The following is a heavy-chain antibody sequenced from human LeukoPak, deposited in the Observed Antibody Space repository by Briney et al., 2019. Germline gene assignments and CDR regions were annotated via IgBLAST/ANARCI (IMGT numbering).Heavy chain of an antibody. J-gene: IGHJ3*02. Sequence: AGGSLRLSCAASGFTFSSYSMNWVRQAPGKGLEWVAVISDDGSKIYYADSVKGRFTISRDNSKNTLYLQMNSLRAEDTAVYYCARVRRDGYNFDAFDIWGQGTMVTVSS. CDR2: ISDDGSKI. D-gene: IGHD5-24*01. CDR1: GFTFSSYS. CDR3: ARVRRDGYNFDAFDI. V-gene: IGHV3-30*03.